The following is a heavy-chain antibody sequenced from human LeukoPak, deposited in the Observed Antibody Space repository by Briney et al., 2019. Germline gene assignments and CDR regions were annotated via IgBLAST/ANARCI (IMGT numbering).Heavy chain of an antibody. CDR3: AKVQQWLKNWFDP. J-gene: IGHJ5*02. V-gene: IGHV3-23*01. CDR1: GFSFSSYA. CDR2: ISGSGGST. D-gene: IGHD6-19*01. Sequence: GGSLRLSCVPSGFSFSSYAMSWVRQAPGKGLEWVSAISGSGGSTYYADSVKGRFTISRDNSKNTLYLQMNSLRAEDTAVYYCAKVQQWLKNWFDPWGQGTLVTVSS.